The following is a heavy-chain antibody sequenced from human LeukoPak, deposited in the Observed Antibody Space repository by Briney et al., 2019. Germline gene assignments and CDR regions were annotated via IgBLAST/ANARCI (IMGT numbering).Heavy chain of an antibody. CDR2: IHTSGST. CDR1: GGSFSGFH. Sequence: SETLSLTCAVYGGSFSGFHWSWIRQPAGKGLEWIGRIHTSGSTNYNPSLKSRVTMSGDTSKNQISLKLSSVTAADTAVYYCARGQYYYGSSGYYPFYYWGQGTLVTVSS. CDR3: ARGQYYYGSSGYYPFYY. D-gene: IGHD3-22*01. V-gene: IGHV4-59*10. J-gene: IGHJ4*02.